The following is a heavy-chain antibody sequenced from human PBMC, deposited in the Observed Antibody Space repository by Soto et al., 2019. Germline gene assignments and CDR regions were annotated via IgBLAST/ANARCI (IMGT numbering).Heavy chain of an antibody. V-gene: IGHV3-30*03. CDR1: GFTFSSYG. CDR3: ARGGDSYGYGEYYYYGMDV. Sequence: RGSLRLSCASSGFTFSSYGMHWVRQAPGKGLEWVAVISYDGSNKYYADSVKGRFTISRDNSKNTLYLQMNSLRAEDTAVYYCARGGDSYGYGEYYYYGMDVWGQGTTVTVSS. J-gene: IGHJ6*02. D-gene: IGHD5-18*01. CDR2: ISYDGSNK.